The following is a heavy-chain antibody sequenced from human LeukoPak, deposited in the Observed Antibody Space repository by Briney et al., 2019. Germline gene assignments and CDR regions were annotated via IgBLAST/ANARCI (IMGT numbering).Heavy chain of an antibody. CDR1: GFIFSTYT. Sequence: VGSLRLSCAASGFIFSTYTMNWVRQAPGKGPEWVSSISSSGGSTYYADSVKGRFTISRDNSKNTLYLQVNSLRAEDTAVYYCAKAAVYHDSCPDSRGQGTLVTVSS. D-gene: IGHD5/OR15-5a*01. J-gene: IGHJ4*02. CDR3: AKAAVYHDSCPDS. CDR2: ISSSGGST. V-gene: IGHV3-23*01.